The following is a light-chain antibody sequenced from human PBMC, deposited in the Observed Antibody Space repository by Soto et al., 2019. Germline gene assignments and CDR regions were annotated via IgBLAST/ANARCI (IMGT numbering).Light chain of an antibody. CDR1: QSLLHITGETF. Sequence: DAVMTQSPLSLPVTLGQPASISCKSSQSLLHITGETFLFWYLQKPGQSPQLPIYEVSTRVSGVPDRFSGSGSGTDFTLEISRVETDDVGIYYCMQSTQLPPTFGQGTRLEIK. V-gene: IGKV2D-29*02. CDR3: MQSTQLPPT. CDR2: EVS. J-gene: IGKJ5*01.